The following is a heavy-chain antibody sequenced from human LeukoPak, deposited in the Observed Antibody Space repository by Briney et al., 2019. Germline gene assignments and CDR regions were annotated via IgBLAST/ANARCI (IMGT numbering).Heavy chain of an antibody. CDR3: ARALYSSNFDY. CDR2: ISRDGSST. Sequence: GVSLRLSCAASGFAFSSYWMHWVRQAPGKGLVWVSHISRDGSSTNYADSVKGRFTISRDNAKNTLYLQMNSLRAEDTAVYYCARALYSSNFDYWGQGTLVTVSS. CDR1: GFAFSSYW. D-gene: IGHD6-13*01. J-gene: IGHJ4*02. V-gene: IGHV3-74*01.